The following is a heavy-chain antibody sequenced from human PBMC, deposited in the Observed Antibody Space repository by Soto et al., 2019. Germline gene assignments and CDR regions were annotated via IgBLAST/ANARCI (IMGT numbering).Heavy chain of an antibody. D-gene: IGHD6-19*01. J-gene: IGHJ4*02. CDR2: ISGSGGST. Sequence: EVQLLESGGGLVQPGGSLRLSCAASGFIFSTYAMSWVRQAPGKGLEWVSVISGSGGSTYYADSVKGRFTISRDNSKNTLYLQMTSLKVEDTAVYYCARSGSGWYQFDYWGQGALVTVSS. V-gene: IGHV3-23*01. CDR1: GFIFSTYA. CDR3: ARSGSGWYQFDY.